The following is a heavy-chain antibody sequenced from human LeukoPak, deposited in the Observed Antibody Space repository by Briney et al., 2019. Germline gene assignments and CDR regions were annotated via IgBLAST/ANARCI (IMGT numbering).Heavy chain of an antibody. J-gene: IGHJ4*02. Sequence: GGSLRLSCAASGSTFSSYGMHWVRQAPGKGLEWVAVISHDGSNKYHVDSVKGRFTISRDNSKNTLYLQMNSLRAEDTAMYYCARGYSGSPGGYWGQGTLVTVSS. D-gene: IGHD5-12*01. CDR1: GSTFSSYG. V-gene: IGHV3-30*03. CDR2: ISHDGSNK. CDR3: ARGYSGSPGGY.